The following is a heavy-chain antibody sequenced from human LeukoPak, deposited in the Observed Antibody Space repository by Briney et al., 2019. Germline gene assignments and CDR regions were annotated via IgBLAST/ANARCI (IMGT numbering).Heavy chain of an antibody. CDR1: GYTFTGYY. Sequence: ASVKVSCKASGYTFTGYYIHWVRQAPGQGLEWMGWINPKSGGTNYAQNFQGRVTMTRDTSITTAYMELSRLRSDDTAVYYCAKVEGYYDYVWGSYRYGYYFDYWGQGTLVTVSS. CDR3: AKVEGYYDYVWGSYRYGYYFDY. D-gene: IGHD3-16*02. CDR2: INPKSGGT. V-gene: IGHV1-2*02. J-gene: IGHJ4*02.